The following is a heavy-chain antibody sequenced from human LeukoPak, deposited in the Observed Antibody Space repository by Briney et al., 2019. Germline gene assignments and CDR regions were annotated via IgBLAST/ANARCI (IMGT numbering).Heavy chain of an antibody. CDR1: GFTFDDYA. Sequence: GGSLRLSCAASGFTFDDYAMHWVRQAPGKGLEWVSGISWNSGSIGYADSVKGRFTSSRDNAKNSLYLQMNSLRAEDTALYYCAKDLSALLPGAHNYMDVWGKGTTVTISS. CDR3: AKDLSALLPGAHNYMDV. CDR2: ISWNSGSI. J-gene: IGHJ6*03. D-gene: IGHD3-3*02. V-gene: IGHV3-9*01.